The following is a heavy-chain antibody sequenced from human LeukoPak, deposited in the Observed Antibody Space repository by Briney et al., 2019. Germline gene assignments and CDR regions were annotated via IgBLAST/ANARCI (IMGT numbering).Heavy chain of an antibody. Sequence: PGGSLRLSCTASGFTVNSNYITWVRQAPGKGLEWVSVIFSGAGTHYADSVKGRFTISRDNSKNTVYLQMNTLRAEDTAVYFCARDRGGWFEYYFDYWGQGTLVTVSS. CDR1: GFTVNSNY. CDR2: IFSGAGT. CDR3: ARDRGGWFEYYFDY. D-gene: IGHD6-19*01. J-gene: IGHJ4*02. V-gene: IGHV3-66*01.